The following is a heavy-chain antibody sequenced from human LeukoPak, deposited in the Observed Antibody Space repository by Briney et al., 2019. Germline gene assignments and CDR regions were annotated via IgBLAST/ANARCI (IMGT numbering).Heavy chain of an antibody. J-gene: IGHJ4*02. CDR1: GGPISSSSYY. Sequence: SETLSLTCTVYGGPISSSSYYWGWIRQPPGKGLEWIGSIYYSGSTYYNPSLKSRVTISVDTSKNQFSLKLSSVTAADTAVYYCARDSSWGCSSSYWGQGTLVTVSS. CDR2: IYYSGST. V-gene: IGHV4-39*07. CDR3: ARDSSWGCSSSY. D-gene: IGHD2-2*01.